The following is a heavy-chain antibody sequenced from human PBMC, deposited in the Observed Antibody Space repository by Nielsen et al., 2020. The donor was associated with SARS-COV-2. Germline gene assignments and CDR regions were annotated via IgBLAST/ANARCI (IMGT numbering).Heavy chain of an antibody. Sequence: GGSLRLSCAASGFTFSSYGMHWVRQAPGRGLEWVAIVSRDGSDTFYVDSVKGRFTISRDNSKNTVYLQMNSLRAEDTAVYHCAKDVWSGAHQIGPDYWGQGTLVTVSS. D-gene: IGHD3-3*01. CDR1: GFTFSSYG. V-gene: IGHV3-30*02. CDR2: VSRDGSDT. J-gene: IGHJ4*02. CDR3: AKDVWSGAHQIGPDY.